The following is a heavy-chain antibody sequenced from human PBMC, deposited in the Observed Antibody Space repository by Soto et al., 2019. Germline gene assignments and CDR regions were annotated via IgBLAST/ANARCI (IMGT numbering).Heavy chain of an antibody. CDR2: IYNSGST. CDR1: GGSISSGDYY. D-gene: IGHD3-22*01. V-gene: IGHV4-30-4*01. Sequence: SETLSLTCTVSGGSISSGDYYWSWIRQPPGKGLEWIGHIYNSGSTYYNPSLKSRITISVDTSNNQFSLKLSSVTAADTAVYFCARGGYYYDISGPIDYWGQGTLVTVSS. J-gene: IGHJ4*02. CDR3: ARGGYYYDISGPIDY.